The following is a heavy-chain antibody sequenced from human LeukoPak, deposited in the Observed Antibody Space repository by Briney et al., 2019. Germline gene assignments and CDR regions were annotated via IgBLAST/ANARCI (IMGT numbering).Heavy chain of an antibody. V-gene: IGHV3-33*01. Sequence: PGGSLRLSCAASGFTFSSYGMHWVRQAPGKGLEWVAVIWYDGSNKYYADSVKGRCTISRDNSKNTLYLQMNSLRAEDTAVYYCARSHYYDSSGYPNWFDPWRQGTLVTVSS. CDR1: GFTFSSYG. J-gene: IGHJ5*02. CDR2: IWYDGSNK. D-gene: IGHD3-22*01. CDR3: ARSHYYDSSGYPNWFDP.